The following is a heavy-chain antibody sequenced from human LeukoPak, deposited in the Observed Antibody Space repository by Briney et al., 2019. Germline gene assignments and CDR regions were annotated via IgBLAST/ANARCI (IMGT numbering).Heavy chain of an antibody. J-gene: IGHJ5*02. CDR1: GFTFSSSG. Sequence: PGGSLRLSCAASGFTFSSSGMHWVRQAPGKGLECVAVILYNGSNKYYADSVKGRFTISRDNSKNTLYLQMNSLRVEDTAVYYCARAGGYCSGGSCYRGYSWFDPWGQGTLVTVSS. CDR3: ARAGGYCSGGSCYRGYSWFDP. V-gene: IGHV3-33*01. D-gene: IGHD2-15*01. CDR2: ILYNGSNK.